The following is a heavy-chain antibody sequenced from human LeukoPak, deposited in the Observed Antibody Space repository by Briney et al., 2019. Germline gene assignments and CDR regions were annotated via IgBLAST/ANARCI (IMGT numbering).Heavy chain of an antibody. CDR1: GYTFTGYY. CDR3: AKGVYSKSRIYYYYYMDV. CDR2: INTNTGNP. D-gene: IGHD6-13*01. Sequence: ASVKVSCKASGYTFTGYYMHWVRQAPGQGLEWMGWINTNTGNPTYAQGFTGRFVFSLDTSVSTAYLQISSLKAEDTAVYYCAKGVYSKSRIYYYYYMDVWGKGTTVTVSS. J-gene: IGHJ6*03. V-gene: IGHV7-4-1*02.